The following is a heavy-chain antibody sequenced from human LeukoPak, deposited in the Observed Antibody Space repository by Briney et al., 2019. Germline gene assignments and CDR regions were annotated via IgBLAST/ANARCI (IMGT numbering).Heavy chain of an antibody. CDR3: SSGSYYSPYYFDY. V-gene: IGHV3-33*01. Sequence: GGSLRLSCAASGFTFSSYGMHWVRQAPGKGLEWVAVIWYDGSNKYYADSVKGRFTISRDNSKNTLYLQMNSLRAADTAVYYCSSGSYYSPYYFDYWGQGTLVTVSS. D-gene: IGHD1-26*01. CDR1: GFTFSSYG. CDR2: IWYDGSNK. J-gene: IGHJ4*02.